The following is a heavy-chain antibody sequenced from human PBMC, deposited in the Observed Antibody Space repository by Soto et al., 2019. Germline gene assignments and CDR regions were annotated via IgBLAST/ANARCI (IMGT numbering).Heavy chain of an antibody. D-gene: IGHD5-12*01. CDR1: GGSVSSGSYY. CDR2: IYYSGST. Sequence: PSETLSLTCTVSGGSVSSGSYYWSWIRQPPGKGLEWIGYIYYSGSTNYNPSLKSRVTISVDTSKNQFSLKLSSVTAADTAVYYCARTNIVATTYYYYYYMDVWGKGTTVTVSS. J-gene: IGHJ6*03. V-gene: IGHV4-61*01. CDR3: ARTNIVATTYYYYYYMDV.